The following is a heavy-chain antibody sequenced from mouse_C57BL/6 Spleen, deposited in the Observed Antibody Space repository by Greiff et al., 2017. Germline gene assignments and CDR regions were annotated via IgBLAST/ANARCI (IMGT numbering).Heavy chain of an antibody. CDR2: ISSGSSTI. CDR3: ARRDYDYDGYFDV. CDR1: GFTFSDYG. Sequence: EVQLVESGGGLVKPGGSLKLSCAASGFTFSDYGMHWVRQAPEKGLEWVAYISSGSSTIYYADTVKGRFTISRDNAKNTLFLQMTSLRSEDTAMYYCARRDYDYDGYFDVWGTGTTVTVSS. V-gene: IGHV5-17*01. D-gene: IGHD2-4*01. J-gene: IGHJ1*03.